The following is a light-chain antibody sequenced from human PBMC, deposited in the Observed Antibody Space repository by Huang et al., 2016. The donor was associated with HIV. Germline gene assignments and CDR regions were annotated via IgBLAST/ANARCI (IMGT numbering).Light chain of an antibody. V-gene: IGKV1-39*01. J-gene: IGKJ1*01. CDR2: ADS. CDR1: QNIRNY. CDR3: QQSSNTPHT. Sequence: DSQTTQSPSSLYASVGDRGPVTCRASQNIRNYLKCYQQKAGKAPRLLSYADSSLQRVFPSRFSGRLSGTDFTLTISSLQREDFATYYCQQSSNTPHTFGQGTQVEIK.